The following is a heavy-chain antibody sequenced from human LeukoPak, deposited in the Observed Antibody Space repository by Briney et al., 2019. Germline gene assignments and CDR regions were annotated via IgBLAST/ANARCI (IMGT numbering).Heavy chain of an antibody. V-gene: IGHV3-15*01. CDR3: TRGGGGMDV. Sequence: GGSLRLSCAASEFTFSNPWISGVRRAPGKGLEGVGRIKRKSEDGTTDYAEPVKGRFTISRDDSKNTLYLQMNSLKTEDTAVYYCTRGGGGMDVWGKGATVTVSS. CDR2: IKRKSEDGTT. CDR1: EFTFSNPW. J-gene: IGHJ6*04.